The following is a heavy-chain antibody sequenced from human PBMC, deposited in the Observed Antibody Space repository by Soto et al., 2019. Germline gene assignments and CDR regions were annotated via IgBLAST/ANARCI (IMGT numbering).Heavy chain of an antibody. Sequence: GGSLSLSCAASGFTFSSYAMSWVRQAPGKGLEWVSAISGSGGSTYYADSVKGRFTISRDNSKNTLYLQMNSLRAEDTAVYYCAKDPGKEMATIFFDYWGQGTLVTVSS. J-gene: IGHJ4*02. CDR2: ISGSGGST. CDR3: AKDPGKEMATIFFDY. D-gene: IGHD5-12*01. CDR1: GFTFSSYA. V-gene: IGHV3-23*01.